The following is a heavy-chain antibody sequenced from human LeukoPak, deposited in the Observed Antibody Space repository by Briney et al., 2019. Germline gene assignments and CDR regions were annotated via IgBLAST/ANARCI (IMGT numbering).Heavy chain of an antibody. Sequence: SGGSLRLSCAASGFTFSSYAMRWVRQAPGKGLEWVAVISYDGNNKYYADSVKGRFTISRDNSKNTLYLQMSSLRVEDTAVYYCASSRSGWVYFDYWGQGTLVTVSS. CDR3: ASSRSGWVYFDY. V-gene: IGHV3-30*15. D-gene: IGHD6-19*01. CDR2: ISYDGNNK. J-gene: IGHJ4*02. CDR1: GFTFSSYA.